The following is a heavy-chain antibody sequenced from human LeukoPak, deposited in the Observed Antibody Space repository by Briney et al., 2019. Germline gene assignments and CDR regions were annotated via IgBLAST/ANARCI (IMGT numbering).Heavy chain of an antibody. J-gene: IGHJ6*03. D-gene: IGHD3-16*01. CDR2: MNPNSSNK. V-gene: IGHV1-8*01. CDR3: ARRGKGLGDYMDV. CDR1: EYTFTSYD. Sequence: GASVKVSCRASEYTFTSYDIKWVRQAAGQGLEWMGCMNPNSSNKDYAHKFQGRFTMTRNNSISTLYLQLNSLTSEDTAVYYCARRGKGLGDYMDVWSKGTTVTISS.